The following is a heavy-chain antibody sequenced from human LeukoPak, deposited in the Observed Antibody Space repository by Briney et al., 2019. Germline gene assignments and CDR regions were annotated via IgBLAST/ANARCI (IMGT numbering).Heavy chain of an antibody. D-gene: IGHD1-26*01. J-gene: IGHJ4*02. CDR3: ARGHLYSGSWAYYFDY. V-gene: IGHV1-2*02. CDR1: GYTFTGYY. Sequence: GASVKVSCKASGYTFTGYYMHWVRQAPGQGLEWMGWINPNSGGTNYAQKFQGRVTMTRDTSISTAYMELSRLRSDDTAVYYCARGHLYSGSWAYYFDYWGQGTLVTVSS. CDR2: INPNSGGT.